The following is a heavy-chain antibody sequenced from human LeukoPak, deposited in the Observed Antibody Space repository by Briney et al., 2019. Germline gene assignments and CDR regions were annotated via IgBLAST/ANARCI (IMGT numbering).Heavy chain of an antibody. CDR3: ARDRWELRAFDI. Sequence: PGGSLRLSCVASGFTFSDYYMSWVRQAPGKGLEWVSVIYSGGSTYYADSVKGRFTISRDNSKNTLYLQMNSLRAEDTAVYYCARDRWELRAFDIWGQGTMVTVSS. D-gene: IGHD1-26*01. J-gene: IGHJ3*02. CDR1: GFTFSDYY. CDR2: IYSGGST. V-gene: IGHV3-53*01.